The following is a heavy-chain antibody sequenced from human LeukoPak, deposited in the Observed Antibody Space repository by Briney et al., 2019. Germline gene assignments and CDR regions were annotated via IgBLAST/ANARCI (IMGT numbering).Heavy chain of an antibody. Sequence: SETLSLTCTVSGGSISSYYWSWLRQPAGKGLEWIGRIYTSGSTNYNPSLKSRVTMSVDTSKNQFSLKLSSVTAADTAVYYCARDGPGYCSGGSCPYFDYWGQGTLVTVSS. D-gene: IGHD2-15*01. CDR3: ARDGPGYCSGGSCPYFDY. CDR1: GGSISSYY. J-gene: IGHJ4*02. CDR2: IYTSGST. V-gene: IGHV4-4*07.